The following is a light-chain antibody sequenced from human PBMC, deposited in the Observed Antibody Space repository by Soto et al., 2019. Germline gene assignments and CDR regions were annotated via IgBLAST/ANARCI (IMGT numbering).Light chain of an antibody. CDR1: QSIGSW. V-gene: IGKV1-5*01. Sequence: DIQMNQSPSTLSAYMGDGATISCRASQSIGSWLAWYQQKPGRAPKLLIYDASSLQSGVPSRFSGTVSGTEFTLSISSLQTDDFEIYYCLQYKSYPGTCGQGTRLEIK. CDR3: LQYKSYPGT. CDR2: DAS. J-gene: IGKJ5*01.